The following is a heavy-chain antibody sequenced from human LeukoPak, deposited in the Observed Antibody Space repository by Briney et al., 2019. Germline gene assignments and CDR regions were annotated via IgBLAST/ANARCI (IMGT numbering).Heavy chain of an antibody. CDR3: GKEMGGGVASDY. V-gene: IGHV3-23*01. CDR1: GFTFSSYA. Sequence: GGSLRLSCAASGFTFSSYAMSWVRQAPGKGLEWVSAISGSGGSTYYADSVKGRFTISRDNSKNTLYLQMNSLRAEDTAVYYWGKEMGGGVASDYWGQGTLVTVSS. J-gene: IGHJ4*02. CDR2: ISGSGGST. D-gene: IGHD5-12*01.